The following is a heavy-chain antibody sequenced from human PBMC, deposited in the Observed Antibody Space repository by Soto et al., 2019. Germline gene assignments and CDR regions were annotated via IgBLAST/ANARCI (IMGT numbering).Heavy chain of an antibody. J-gene: IGHJ4*02. CDR1: GFTFSSYG. V-gene: IGHV3-30*18. CDR3: AKDLGY. CDR2: ISYDGSNK. Sequence: GGSLRLSCAASGFTFSSYGMHWVRQAPGKGLEWVAVISYDGSNKYYADSVKGRFTISRDNSKNTLYLQMNSLRAEDTAVYYCAKDLGYWGQGTLVTVSS.